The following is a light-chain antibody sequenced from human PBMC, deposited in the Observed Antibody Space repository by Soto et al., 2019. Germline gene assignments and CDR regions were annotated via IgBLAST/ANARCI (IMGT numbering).Light chain of an antibody. J-gene: IGKJ1*01. CDR2: DAS. CDR1: QSVGSY. V-gene: IGKV3-11*01. Sequence: EIVLTHSPATLSLSGGEIATLSFRASQSVGSYLVWYQQKPGQAPRLLIYDASSRATGIPARFSGSGSGTDFTLTITSLQPEDFATYYCQQTYNTPRTFGQGTKVDIK. CDR3: QQTYNTPRT.